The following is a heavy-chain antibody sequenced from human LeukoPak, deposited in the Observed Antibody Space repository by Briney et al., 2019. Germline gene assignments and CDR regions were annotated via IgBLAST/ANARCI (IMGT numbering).Heavy chain of an antibody. CDR3: ARDSTYYYDSGSSGPHYFDF. CDR1: GFTFSSYA. J-gene: IGHJ4*02. Sequence: GRSLRLSCAASGFTFSSYAMHWVRQAPGKGLEWVALISYHGDITYYADSVKGRFTLSRDNSKTTLFLQLNNLRAEDTAVYYCARDSTYYYDSGSSGPHYFDFWGQGTLVTVSS. D-gene: IGHD3-10*01. CDR2: ISYHGDIT. V-gene: IGHV3-30*01.